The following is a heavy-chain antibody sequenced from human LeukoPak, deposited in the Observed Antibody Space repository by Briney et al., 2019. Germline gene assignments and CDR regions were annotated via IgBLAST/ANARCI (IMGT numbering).Heavy chain of an antibody. CDR3: ARARTYYDILTGYYPGEGVY. CDR1: GYTFTSYG. Sequence: ASVKVSCKASGYTFTSYGISWVRQAPGQGLEWMGWISAYNGNTNYAQKFQGRVTMTRDTSISTAYMELSRLRSDDTAVYYCARARTYYDILTGYYPGEGVYWGQGTLVTVSS. CDR2: ISAYNGNT. V-gene: IGHV1-18*01. D-gene: IGHD3-9*01. J-gene: IGHJ4*02.